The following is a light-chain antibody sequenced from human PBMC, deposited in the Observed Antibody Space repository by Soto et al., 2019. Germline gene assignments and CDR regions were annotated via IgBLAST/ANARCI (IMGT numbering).Light chain of an antibody. CDR1: QGINNW. CDR3: QQTNAVLPLS. J-gene: IGKJ4*01. V-gene: IGKV1-12*01. CDR2: GAS. Sequence: DIQMTQSPSSVSASVGDRVTITCRASQGINNWVAWYQQQPGKAPKLLMSGASTLQSGVPSRFSGGGSGTLFTPIISSLQPEDFATYYCQQTNAVLPLSFGGGTKVDLK.